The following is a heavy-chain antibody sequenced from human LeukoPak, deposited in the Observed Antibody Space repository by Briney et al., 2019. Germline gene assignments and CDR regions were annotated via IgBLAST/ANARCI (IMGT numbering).Heavy chain of an antibody. CDR1: GGTFSSYA. V-gene: IGHV1-69*13. CDR3: ATDLIAAAPDYYYYYGMDV. J-gene: IGHJ6*02. D-gene: IGHD6-13*01. Sequence: SVKVSCKASGGTFSSYAISWVRQAPGQGLEWMGGIIPIFGTANYARKFQGRVTITADESTSTAHMELSSLRSEDTAVYYCATDLIAAAPDYYYYYGMDVWGQGTTVTVSS. CDR2: IIPIFGTA.